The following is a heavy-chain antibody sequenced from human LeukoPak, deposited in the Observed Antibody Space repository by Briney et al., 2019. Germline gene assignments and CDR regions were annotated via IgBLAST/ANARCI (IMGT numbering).Heavy chain of an antibody. V-gene: IGHV3-23*01. CDR2: ISGSGGST. CDR1: GFTFSSYA. Sequence: PGGSLRLSCAASGFTFSSYAMSWVRQAPGKGLEWASAISGSGGSTYYADSVKGRFTISRDNSKNTLYLQMNSLRAEDTAVYYCAKDLWAARPSSDFDYWGQGTLVTVSS. CDR3: AKDLWAARPSSDFDY. J-gene: IGHJ4*02. D-gene: IGHD6-6*01.